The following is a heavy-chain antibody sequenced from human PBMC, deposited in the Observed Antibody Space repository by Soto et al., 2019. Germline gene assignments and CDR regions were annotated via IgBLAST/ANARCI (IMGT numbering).Heavy chain of an antibody. CDR1: GFTFSSYA. J-gene: IGHJ6*02. CDR3: AKKVRKLFGELRGYYYYGMDV. Sequence: GGSLRLSCAASGFTFSSYAMSWVRQAPGKGLEWVSAISGSGGSTYYADSVKGRFTISRDNSKNTLYLQMNSLRAEDTAVYYCAKKVRKLFGELRGYYYYGMDVWGQGTLVTVSS. CDR2: ISGSGGST. D-gene: IGHD3-10*02. V-gene: IGHV3-23*01.